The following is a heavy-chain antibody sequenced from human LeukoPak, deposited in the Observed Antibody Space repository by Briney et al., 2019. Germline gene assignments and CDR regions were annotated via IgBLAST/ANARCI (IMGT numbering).Heavy chain of an antibody. CDR1: GGSISSDWY. J-gene: IGHJ6*03. D-gene: IGHD3-22*01. V-gene: IGHV4-38-2*02. Sequence: SETLSLTCTVSGGSISSDWYWGWVRQPPGNGLEWIGAIYRNGDTYYNPSLKSRVTISLDTSKNQFSLRLNSVTAADTAVYYCARAKKDYYDNSGYESYYYFMDVWGKGTTVTVSS. CDR3: ARAKKDYYDNSGYESYYYFMDV. CDR2: IYRNGDT.